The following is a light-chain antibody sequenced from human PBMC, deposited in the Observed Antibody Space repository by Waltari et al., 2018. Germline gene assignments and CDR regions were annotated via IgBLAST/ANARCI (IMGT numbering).Light chain of an antibody. CDR2: DVS. CDR3: CSFTSRSTWV. CDR1: SGDVGGYNY. Sequence: QFALTQPASVSGSPGQSITISCTGTSGDVGGYNYDSRYQQPPGKVPKLLIFDVSNRPSGVSNRFSGSKSGNTASLTISGLQAEDESDYYCCSFTSRSTWVFGGGTKLTVL. J-gene: IGLJ3*02. V-gene: IGLV2-14*01.